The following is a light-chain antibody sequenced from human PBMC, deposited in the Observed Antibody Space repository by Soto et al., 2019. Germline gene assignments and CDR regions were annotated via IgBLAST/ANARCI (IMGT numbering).Light chain of an antibody. CDR1: SSDVGGYNY. CDR2: EVS. Sequence: QSVLTQPASVSGSPGQSITISCTGTSSDVGGYNYVSWYQQHPGKAPKLMIYEVSKRPSGVPDRFSASKSGNTASLTISGLQAEDEADYYCCSYAGSFTWVFGGGTKLTVL. CDR3: CSYAGSFTWV. J-gene: IGLJ3*02. V-gene: IGLV2-11*01.